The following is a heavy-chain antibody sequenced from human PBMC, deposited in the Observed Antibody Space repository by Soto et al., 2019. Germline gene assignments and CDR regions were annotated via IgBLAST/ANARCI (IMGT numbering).Heavy chain of an antibody. CDR1: GFTFSSYG. CDR3: AKDDSSGYSFYYSGMDV. Sequence: GGSLRLSCAASGFTFSSYGMHWVRQAPGKGLEWVAVISYDGSNKYYADSVKGRFTISRDNSKNTLYLQMNSLRAEDTAVYYCAKDDSSGYSFYYSGMDVWGQGTPVTVSS. V-gene: IGHV3-30*18. J-gene: IGHJ6*02. CDR2: ISYDGSNK. D-gene: IGHD3-22*01.